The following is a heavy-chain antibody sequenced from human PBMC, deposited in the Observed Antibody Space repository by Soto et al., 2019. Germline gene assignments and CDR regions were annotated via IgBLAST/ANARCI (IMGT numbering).Heavy chain of an antibody. V-gene: IGHV4-34*01. D-gene: IGHD6-19*01. Sequence: SETLSLTCAVYGGSFSGYYWSWIRQPPGKGLEWIGEINHSGSTNYNPSLKSRVTISVDTSKNQFSLKLSSVTAADTAVYYCARRTIAVAGTSSYYFDYWGQGTLVTVSS. CDR1: GGSFSGYY. CDR2: INHSGST. J-gene: IGHJ4*02. CDR3: ARRTIAVAGTSSYYFDY.